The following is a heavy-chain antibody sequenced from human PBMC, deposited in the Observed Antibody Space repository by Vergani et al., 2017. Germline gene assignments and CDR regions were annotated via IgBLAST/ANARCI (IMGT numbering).Heavy chain of an antibody. D-gene: IGHD3-22*01. Sequence: QVQLVQSGAEVKKPGASVKVSFKASGYTFTSYAMHWVRQAPGKRLEWMGWINAGNGNTKYSQKFQGRVTITRDTSASTAYMELSSLRSEDTAVYYCARVRSSYYFSHDACDNWGQGTMVTVSS. CDR3: ARVRSSYYFSHDACDN. V-gene: IGHV1-3*01. CDR2: INAGNGNT. J-gene: IGHJ3*02. CDR1: GYTFTSYA.